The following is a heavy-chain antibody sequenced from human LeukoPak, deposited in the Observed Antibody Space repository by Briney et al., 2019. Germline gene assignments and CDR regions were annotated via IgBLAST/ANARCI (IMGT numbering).Heavy chain of an antibody. J-gene: IGHJ6*02. CDR2: ISYDGRNK. CDR3: ANALGAAQNYYFVMDV. CDR1: GFTFSSHG. Sequence: GRSLRLSCAASGFTFSSHGMHWVRQAPGKGLEWVAIISYDGRNKYYADSVKGRFTISRDNSKNTLYLQMNSLRAEDTAVYYCANALGAAQNYYFVMDVWGQGTTVTVSS. V-gene: IGHV3-30*18. D-gene: IGHD6-25*01.